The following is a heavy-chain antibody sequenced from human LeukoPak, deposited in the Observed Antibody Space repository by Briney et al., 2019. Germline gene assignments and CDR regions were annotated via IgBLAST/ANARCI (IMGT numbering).Heavy chain of an antibody. CDR2: IKQDGSEK. J-gene: IGHJ4*02. V-gene: IGHV3-7*03. D-gene: IGHD6-19*01. Sequence: PGGSLRLSCAASGFTFSNYWMSWVRQAPGKGLEWVANIKQDGSEKNYVDFVKGRFTISRDNAKNSLYLQMNSLRAEDTAVYYCARARAVDYWGQGTLVTVSS. CDR3: ARARAVDY. CDR1: GFTFSNYW.